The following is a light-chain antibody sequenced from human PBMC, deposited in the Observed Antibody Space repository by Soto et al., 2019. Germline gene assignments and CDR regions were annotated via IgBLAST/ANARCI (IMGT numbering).Light chain of an antibody. J-gene: IGLJ3*02. CDR3: CSYTSTSGLVV. CDR1: SSDIGDYDY. Sequence: QSALTQPASVSGSPGQSITISCTGTSSDIGDYDYVSWYQQYPGKAPKLIIYEVSHRYSGSSNRFSGSKSGNTASLTISGLQGDDEANYYCCSYTSTSGLVVFGGGTKLTVL. CDR2: EVS. V-gene: IGLV2-14*01.